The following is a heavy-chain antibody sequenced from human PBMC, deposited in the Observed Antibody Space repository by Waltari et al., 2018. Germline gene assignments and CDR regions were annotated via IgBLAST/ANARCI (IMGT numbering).Heavy chain of an antibody. D-gene: IGHD6-13*01. CDR2: IYPYNGNT. Sequence: QLVQSGAEVKKPGASVKVSCKASGSLFSNYGITWVRKAPGQGLEWMGWIYPYNGNTKYEQNFQGRVTMTTDTSTTTAYMEIRSLRSDDTAIYYCARDDVDSSNFGGFWGQGTLLTVSS. J-gene: IGHJ4*02. CDR1: GSLFSNYG. CDR3: ARDDVDSSNFGGF. V-gene: IGHV1-18*01.